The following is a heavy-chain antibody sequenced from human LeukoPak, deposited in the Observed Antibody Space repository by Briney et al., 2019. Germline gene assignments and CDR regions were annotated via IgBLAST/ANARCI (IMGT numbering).Heavy chain of an antibody. D-gene: IGHD3-22*01. CDR3: ARVDYYDSSGYYYQFDPHYDPLDAFDI. CDR2: ISSSSSTI. J-gene: IGHJ3*02. V-gene: IGHV3-48*04. CDR1: GFTFSSYS. Sequence: HPGGSLRLSCAASGFTFSSYSMNWVRQAPGKGLEWVSYISSSSSTIYYADSVKGRFTISRDNAKNSLYLQMNSLRAEDTAVYYCARVDYYDSSGYYYQFDPHYDPLDAFDIWGQGTMVTVSS.